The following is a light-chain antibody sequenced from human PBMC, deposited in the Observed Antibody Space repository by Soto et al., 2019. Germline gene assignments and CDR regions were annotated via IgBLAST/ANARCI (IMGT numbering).Light chain of an antibody. CDR2: WAS. CDR3: QQYYSTPRT. V-gene: IGKV4-1*01. CDR1: QRFLSSSKIKTY. Sequence: DIVMTQSPDSLAWSLAGRATFNSKSSQRFLSSSKIKTYLAGYQQKPGQPPKLLIYWASTRESGVPDRFSGSGSGTDFTLTISSLQAEDVAVYYCQQYYSTPRTFGQRTKVEIK. J-gene: IGKJ1*01.